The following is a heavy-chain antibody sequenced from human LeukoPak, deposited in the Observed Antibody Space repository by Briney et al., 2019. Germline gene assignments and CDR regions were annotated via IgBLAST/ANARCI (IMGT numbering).Heavy chain of an antibody. Sequence: KPSETLSLTCTVSCGSISSSSYYWGWIRQPPGKGLEWIGSIYYSGSTYYNPSLKSRVTIAVDTSKNQFSPKLSSVTAAATAVYYCANQPGYSSSWYGLDWFDPWGQGTLVTVSS. V-gene: IGHV4-39*01. CDR1: CGSISSSSYY. J-gene: IGHJ5*02. CDR3: ANQPGYSSSWYGLDWFDP. D-gene: IGHD6-13*01. CDR2: IYYSGST.